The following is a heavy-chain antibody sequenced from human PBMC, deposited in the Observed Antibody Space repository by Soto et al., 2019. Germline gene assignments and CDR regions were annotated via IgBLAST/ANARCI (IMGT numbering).Heavy chain of an antibody. V-gene: IGHV1-24*01. D-gene: IGHD3-10*01. Sequence: ASVKVSCKVSGYTLTELSMHWVRQAPGKGLEWMGGFDPEGGETIYAQKFQGRVTMTEDTSTDTAYMELSSLRSEDTAVYYCATRTTMVRGVMFDPWGQGTLVTVSS. CDR3: ATRTTMVRGVMFDP. CDR1: GYTLTELS. J-gene: IGHJ5*02. CDR2: FDPEGGET.